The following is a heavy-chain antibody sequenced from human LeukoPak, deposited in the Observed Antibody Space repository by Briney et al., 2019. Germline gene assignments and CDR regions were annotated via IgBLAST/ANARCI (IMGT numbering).Heavy chain of an antibody. CDR3: ARFKMTSVTD. D-gene: IGHD4-17*01. Sequence: PSETLSLTCTVSGGSISSYYWSWIRQPPGKGLEWIGYIFYSGSTKYNPSLNSRVTISLDTSKNQFSLKLNSVTAADTAVYYCARFKMTSVTDWGQGTLATVSS. CDR2: IFYSGST. J-gene: IGHJ4*02. CDR1: GGSISSYY. V-gene: IGHV4-59*08.